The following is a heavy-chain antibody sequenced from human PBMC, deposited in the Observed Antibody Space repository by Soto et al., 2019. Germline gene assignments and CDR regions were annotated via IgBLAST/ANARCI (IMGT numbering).Heavy chain of an antibody. CDR1: GGSICSGGFY. CDR2: IYYSGST. V-gene: IGHV4-31*03. J-gene: IGHJ3*02. CDR3: ARVVDRQLWSAFFGTFDI. D-gene: IGHD5-18*01. Sequence: LSLTCTVSGGSICSGGFYWIWIRQHPGKGFEWIGYIYYSGSTYYNPSLRSRVTISVYKSKNQFSFKLSTVPAADMAVYYCARVVDRQLWSAFFGTFDIWGQGTMVT.